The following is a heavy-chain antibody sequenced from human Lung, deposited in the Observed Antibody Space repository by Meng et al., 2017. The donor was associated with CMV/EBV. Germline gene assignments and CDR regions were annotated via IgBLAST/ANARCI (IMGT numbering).Heavy chain of an antibody. V-gene: IGHV1-2*02. CDR3: ARGFTIFGGVITIHFDS. CDR2: IHPNSGDT. CDR1: GYAFTGYY. J-gene: IGHJ4*02. Sequence: ASXXVSXKASGYAFTGYYIHWLRQAPGQGLEWVGWIHPNSGDTHYAQKFQGRVTLTKYTSITTAYMGLSRLRSDDTAVYYCARGFTIFGGVITIHFDSWGQGTLVTVSS. D-gene: IGHD3-3*01.